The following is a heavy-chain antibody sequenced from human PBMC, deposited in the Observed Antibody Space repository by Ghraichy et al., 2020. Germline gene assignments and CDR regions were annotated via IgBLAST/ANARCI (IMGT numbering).Heavy chain of an antibody. CDR3: ARGTIAALGDAFAQ. D-gene: IGHD6-25*01. CDR2: IFHSGNT. CDR1: GGSMTDCF. Sequence: SETLSLTCTVSGGSMTDCFWISIRQSPGRKWKWMRKIFHSGNTFYNPSLETRVTISVDTSKNQFSLNLSSVTAADTAVYFCARGTIAALGDAFAQWGKGTLDTVS. J-gene: IGHJ4*02. V-gene: IGHV4-59*08.